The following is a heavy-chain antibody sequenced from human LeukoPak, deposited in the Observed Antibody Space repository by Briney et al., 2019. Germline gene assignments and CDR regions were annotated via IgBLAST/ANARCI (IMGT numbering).Heavy chain of an antibody. D-gene: IGHD3-3*01. Sequence: GGSLRLSCAASGFTFSSYAMSWVRQAPGKGLEWVSSISSSSSYIYYADSVKGRFTISRDNAKNSLYLQMNSLRAEDTAVYYCARERDDFWSGYYTYFDYWGQGTLVTVSS. J-gene: IGHJ4*02. CDR1: GFTFSSYA. CDR2: ISSSSSYI. V-gene: IGHV3-21*01. CDR3: ARERDDFWSGYYTYFDY.